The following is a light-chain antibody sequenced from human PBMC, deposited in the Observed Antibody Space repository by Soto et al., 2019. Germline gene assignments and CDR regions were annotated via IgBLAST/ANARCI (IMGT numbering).Light chain of an antibody. Sequence: QSVLTQPASVSGSPGQSITISCTGTSRDVGAYDFVSWYQQHPDKAPKLMIYDVSNRPSGVSTRFSGSKSGNTASLTISGLQAEDEADYYCGSYTISSSRVFGTGTKLTVL. CDR3: GSYTISSSRV. CDR1: SRDVGAYDF. J-gene: IGLJ1*01. CDR2: DVS. V-gene: IGLV2-14*03.